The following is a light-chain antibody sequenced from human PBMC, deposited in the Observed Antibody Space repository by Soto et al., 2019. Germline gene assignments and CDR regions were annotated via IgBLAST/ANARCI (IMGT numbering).Light chain of an antibody. CDR2: AAS. Sequence: EIVLTQSPATLSLSPGERATLSCRASQSVSSYLAWYQQNPGQAPRRLISAASNRATGIPARFSGSGSGTDFPLTSSSLGPEDFAVYYCQERNNWPYSFGQGNKLEIK. V-gene: IGKV3-11*01. CDR3: QERNNWPYS. J-gene: IGKJ2*01. CDR1: QSVSSY.